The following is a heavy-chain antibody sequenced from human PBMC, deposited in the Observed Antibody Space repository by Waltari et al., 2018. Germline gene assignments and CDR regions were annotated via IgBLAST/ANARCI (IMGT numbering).Heavy chain of an antibody. CDR2: IHHPVDT. D-gene: IGHD1-26*01. CDR1: GGSFQVSY. J-gene: IGHJ4*02. V-gene: IGHV4-34*01. Sequence: QVQLQQWGAGLLKPSETLSLTCAVYGGSFQVSYWTWIRQSPETGLEWIGEIHHPVDTIYNPSLKSRVAILMDASKNKFSLSVKLVAAADTAIDYCASRIGGISPLTGWGQGTPVIVSA. CDR3: ASRIGGISPLTG.